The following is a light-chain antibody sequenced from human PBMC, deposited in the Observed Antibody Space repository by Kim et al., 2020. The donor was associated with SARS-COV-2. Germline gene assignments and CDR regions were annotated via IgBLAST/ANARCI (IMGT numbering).Light chain of an antibody. CDR2: GTS. Sequence: LALSPGERATLSCVASQSVTTLAWYQQKPGQAARLLIYGTSHRATDIPDRFSGSGSGTDFTLTISRLEPEDFVVYYCQQYGSSPYTFGQGTKLEI. J-gene: IGKJ2*01. CDR3: QQYGSSPYT. V-gene: IGKV3-20*01. CDR1: QSVTT.